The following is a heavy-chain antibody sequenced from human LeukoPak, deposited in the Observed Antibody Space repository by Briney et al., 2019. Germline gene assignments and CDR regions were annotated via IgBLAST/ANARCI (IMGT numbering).Heavy chain of an antibody. CDR2: INPSGGST. CDR3: ARDNGYPRYMDV. D-gene: IGHD5-18*01. J-gene: IGHJ6*03. CDR1: GYTFTSYY. V-gene: IGHV1-46*01. Sequence: ASVKVSCKASGYTFTSYYMHWVRQAPGQGLEWMGIINPSGGSTSYAQKFQGRVTMTRDTSTSTVYMELSSLRSDDTAVYYCARDNGYPRYMDVWGKGTTVTISS.